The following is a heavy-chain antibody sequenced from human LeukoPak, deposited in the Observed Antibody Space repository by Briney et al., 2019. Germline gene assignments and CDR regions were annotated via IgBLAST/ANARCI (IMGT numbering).Heavy chain of an antibody. CDR3: ARGDHRTGYHYSDY. J-gene: IGHJ4*02. D-gene: IGHD3-9*01. Sequence: GASVKVSCKASGYTFTGYYMHWVRQAPGQGLEWMGWINTNSGGTNYAQKFQGRVTMTRDTSISTAYMELTRLTSDDTAVYYCARGDHRTGYHYSDYWGQGTLVTVSS. CDR1: GYTFTGYY. CDR2: INTNSGGT. V-gene: IGHV1-2*02.